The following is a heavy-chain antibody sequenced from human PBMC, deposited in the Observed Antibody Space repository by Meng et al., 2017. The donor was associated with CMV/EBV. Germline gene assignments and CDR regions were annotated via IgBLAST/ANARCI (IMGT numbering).Heavy chain of an antibody. D-gene: IGHD2-21*02. CDR1: FIVRSND. J-gene: IGHJ4*02. V-gene: IGHV3-53*01. CDR2: IYADGST. Sequence: FIVRSNDVSWVSQAPGKGLEWVSVIYADGSTYYADSVKGRFTISRDNAKNTLYLQLNSLRAEDTAVYYCARGGGAYCGSDCYRNFDYWGQGTLVTVSS. CDR3: ARGGGAYCGSDCYRNFDY.